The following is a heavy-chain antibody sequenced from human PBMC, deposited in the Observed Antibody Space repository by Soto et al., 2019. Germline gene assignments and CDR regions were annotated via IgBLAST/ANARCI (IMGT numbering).Heavy chain of an antibody. CDR3: ARSTYDSSGYQFFDY. J-gene: IGHJ4*02. V-gene: IGHV3-13*04. D-gene: IGHD3-22*01. CDR2: IGTAGDT. CDR1: GFTFSSYD. Sequence: GGALRLSCAASGFTFSSYDMHWVRQATGKGLEWVSAIGTAGDTYYPGSVKGRFTISRENAKNSLYLQMNSLRAGDTAVYYCARSTYDSSGYQFFDYWGQGTLVTVSS.